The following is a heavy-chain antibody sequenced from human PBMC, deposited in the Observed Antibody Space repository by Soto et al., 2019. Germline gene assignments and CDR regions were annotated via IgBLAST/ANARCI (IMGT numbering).Heavy chain of an antibody. D-gene: IGHD1-26*01. J-gene: IGHJ4*02. V-gene: IGHV1-45*02. CDR3: AGGGAGSGPFTWELPDH. Sequence: QLQLVQSGAEVQKTGSSVTVSCKALGNTFTYRYLHWVRQAPGQALEWMGWITPFSGDVHYAQKFQERVTSTRDRSINTAYMQMSSLRAEDTAMYFCAGGGAGSGPFTWELPDHWGQGTLVTVSS. CDR1: GNTFTYRY. CDR2: ITPFSGDV.